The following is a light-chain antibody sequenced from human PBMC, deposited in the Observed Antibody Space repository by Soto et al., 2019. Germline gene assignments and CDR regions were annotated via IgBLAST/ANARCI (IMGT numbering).Light chain of an antibody. J-gene: IGKJ1*01. V-gene: IGKV1-17*02. CDR1: QGISNH. CDR2: PAS. Sequence: DCRITSYRSCLSAXIGDXVTIXXRASQGISNHLGWYQRERGVVAECPITPASALQSGVPSRFRRSGSGTEFSLTVSDLQTEDFAPYYCQQSYNTRRTFGQG. CDR3: QQSYNTRRT.